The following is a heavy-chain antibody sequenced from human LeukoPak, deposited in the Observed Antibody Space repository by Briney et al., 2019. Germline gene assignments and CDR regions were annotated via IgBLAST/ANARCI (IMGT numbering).Heavy chain of an antibody. CDR2: ISAYNGNT. D-gene: IGHD3-10*01. Sequence: ASVKVSCKASGYTFTTYGISWVRQAPGQGLEWMGWISAYNGNTNYAQKLQGRVTMTTDTSTSTVHMELRSLRSDDTAVYYCARDSHGSGSYRDYRGQGTLVTVSS. J-gene: IGHJ4*02. CDR3: ARDSHGSGSYRDY. V-gene: IGHV1-18*01. CDR1: GYTFTTYG.